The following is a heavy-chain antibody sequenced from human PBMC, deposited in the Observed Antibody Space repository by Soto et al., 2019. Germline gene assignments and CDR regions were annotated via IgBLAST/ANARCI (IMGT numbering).Heavy chain of an antibody. Sequence: EVQLVESGGGLVQPGESLRLSCAASGFTFSNYWMHWVRQAPGKGLVWASRIDSDGSRITCADFVKGRFSISRDNAKNTVYLHMNSLTAEDTAVYYCVRTSLVVAVATREDFWGQGTLVTVSS. D-gene: IGHD2-15*01. CDR2: IDSDGSRI. CDR3: VRTSLVVAVATREDF. J-gene: IGHJ4*02. CDR1: GFTFSNYW. V-gene: IGHV3-74*01.